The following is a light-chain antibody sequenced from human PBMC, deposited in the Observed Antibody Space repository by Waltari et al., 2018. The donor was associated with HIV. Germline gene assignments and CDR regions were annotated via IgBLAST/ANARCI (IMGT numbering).Light chain of an antibody. J-gene: IGKJ2*01. CDR3: QQYDSGPRGIT. Sequence: EIVMTQSPPTLSVSPGQRVTLSGSASQLISAKVAWYQQRPGQAPRLLIYEAATRHTGIPARFSGSGSGTEFTLTISSLQSEDFATYFCQQYDSGPRGITFGQGTMLEIK. CDR1: QLISAK. V-gene: IGKV3-15*01. CDR2: EAA.